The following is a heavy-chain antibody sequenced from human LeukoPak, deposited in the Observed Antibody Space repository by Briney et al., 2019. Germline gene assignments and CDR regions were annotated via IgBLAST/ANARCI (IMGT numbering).Heavy chain of an antibody. CDR3: ARARHNIHNGWAWYFDL. CDR1: GDSVSSNSAA. J-gene: IGHJ2*01. D-gene: IGHD6-19*01. V-gene: IGHV6-1*01. Sequence: SQTLSLTCALSGDSVSSNSAAWNWIRQSPSRGLEWLGSTYYTSKWYNDYAVSVKSRITINPDTSRNQFSLQLSSVTPEDTAVYYCARARHNIHNGWAWYFDLWGRGTLVTVSS. CDR2: TYYTSKWYN.